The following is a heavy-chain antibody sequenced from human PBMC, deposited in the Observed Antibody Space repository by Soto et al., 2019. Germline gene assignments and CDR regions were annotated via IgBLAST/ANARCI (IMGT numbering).Heavy chain of an antibody. CDR2: IYWDDDK. V-gene: IGHV2-5*02. CDR1: GFSLSTSGVG. D-gene: IGHD6-19*01. J-gene: IGHJ6*03. Sequence: SGPTLVKPTQTLTLTCTFSGFSLSTSGVGVGWIRQPPGKALEWLALIYWDDDKRYSPSLKSRLTITKDTSKNQVVLTMTNMDPVDTATYYCASSRMDGIAVAGKPPRLWYYYYYMDVWGKGTTVTVSS. CDR3: ASSRMDGIAVAGKPPRLWYYYYYMDV.